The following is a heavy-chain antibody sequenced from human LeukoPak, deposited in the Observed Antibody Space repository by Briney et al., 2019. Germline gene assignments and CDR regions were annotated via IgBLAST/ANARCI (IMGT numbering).Heavy chain of an antibody. V-gene: IGHV1-3*01. CDR1: GYTFTNYV. CDR3: AGSIVGASFDY. D-gene: IGHD1-26*01. Sequence: ASVKVSCKASGYTFTNYVMHWVRQAPGQRLEWMGWINAGNGNTKYSQEFQGRVTMTTDTSTSTAYMELRSLRSDDTAVYYCAGSIVGASFDYWGQGTLVTVSS. CDR2: INAGNGNT. J-gene: IGHJ4*02.